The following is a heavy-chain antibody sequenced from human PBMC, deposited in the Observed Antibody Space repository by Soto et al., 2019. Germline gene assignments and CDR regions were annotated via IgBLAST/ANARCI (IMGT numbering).Heavy chain of an antibody. CDR2: IYHSGNT. J-gene: IGHJ4*02. Sequence: PSETLSLTCAVSGYSISNGYCWGWIRQPPGKGLEWIGSIYHSGNTYYNPSLKSRVTMSLDTSKNQFSLRLSSVTAADTSVYYCARDLSYFSSGFRWEAPFEYWGQGTLVTVSS. CDR3: ARDLSYFSSGFRWEAPFEY. D-gene: IGHD3-22*01. CDR1: GYSISNGYC. V-gene: IGHV4-38-2*02.